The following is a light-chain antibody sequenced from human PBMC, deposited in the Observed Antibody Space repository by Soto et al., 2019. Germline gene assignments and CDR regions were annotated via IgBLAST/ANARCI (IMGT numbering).Light chain of an antibody. J-gene: IGLJ1*01. CDR2: QDS. V-gene: IGLV3-1*01. CDR3: QAWDSSTGV. Sequence: SYELTQPPSVSVSPGQTASITCTGDKLGDKYACWYQQKPGQSPVLAIYQDSKRPAGIPVRFSGSNSGNTATLTISGTQAMDEADYYCQAWDSSTGVFGTGTKLTVL. CDR1: KLGDKY.